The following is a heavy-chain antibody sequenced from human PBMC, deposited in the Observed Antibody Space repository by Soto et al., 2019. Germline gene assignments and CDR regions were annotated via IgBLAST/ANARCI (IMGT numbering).Heavy chain of an antibody. J-gene: IGHJ6*02. D-gene: IGHD1-26*01. V-gene: IGHV6-1*01. Sequence: SQTLSLTCAISGDSVSSNSAAWNSIRQSPSRGLEWLGRTYYKSKWNNDYALSVKSRITINPDTSKNQFSLHLYSVTPEDTAVFYCTGTTWFRGMDVWGQGTLVTVSS. CDR3: TGTTWFRGMDV. CDR2: TYYKSKWNN. CDR1: GDSVSSNSAA.